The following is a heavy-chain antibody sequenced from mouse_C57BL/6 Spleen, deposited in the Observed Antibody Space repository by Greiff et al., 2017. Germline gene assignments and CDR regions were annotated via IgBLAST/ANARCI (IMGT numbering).Heavy chain of an antibody. CDR1: GYSITSGYY. CDR3: ARAPYSNTWFAY. D-gene: IGHD2-5*01. Sequence: EVQLQQSGPGLVKPSQSLSLTCSVTGYSITSGYYWNWIRQFPGNKLEWMGYISYDGSNNYNPSLKNRISITRDTSKNQFFLKLNSVTTEDTATYYCARAPYSNTWFAYWGQGTLVTVSA. V-gene: IGHV3-6*01. CDR2: ISYDGSN. J-gene: IGHJ3*01.